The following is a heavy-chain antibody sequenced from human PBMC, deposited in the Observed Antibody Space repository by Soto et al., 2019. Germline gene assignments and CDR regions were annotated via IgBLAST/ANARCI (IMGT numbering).Heavy chain of an antibody. CDR2: IGTAGDT. CDR1: GFTFSRYD. V-gene: IGHV3-13*01. J-gene: IGHJ4*02. CDR3: AKFSYDSSGYLFDY. Sequence: GGSLRLSCAASGFTFSRYDFHWVRQATGKGLEWVSGIGTAGDTYYAGSVKGRFTISRDNSKNTLYLQMNSLRAEDTAVYYCAKFSYDSSGYLFDYWGQGTLVTVSS. D-gene: IGHD3-22*01.